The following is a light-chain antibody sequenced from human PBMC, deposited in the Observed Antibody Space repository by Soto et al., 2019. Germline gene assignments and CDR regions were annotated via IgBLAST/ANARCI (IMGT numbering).Light chain of an antibody. J-gene: IGKJ5*01. CDR2: DAS. CDR1: QSVSSF. CDR3: HQRSNWPPVT. Sequence: EIVLTQSPATLSLSPGERATLSCRASQSVSSFLAWYQQRPGQAPRLLIYDASSRATGTPARFSGNGSGTDFTLTNSSLETEDFGVYYWHQRSNWPPVTFGQGTRLEIK. V-gene: IGKV3-11*01.